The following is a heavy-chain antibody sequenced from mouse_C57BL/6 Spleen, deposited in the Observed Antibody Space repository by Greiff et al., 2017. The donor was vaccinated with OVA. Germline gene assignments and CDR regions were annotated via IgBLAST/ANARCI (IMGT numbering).Heavy chain of an antibody. V-gene: IGHV1-61*01. J-gene: IGHJ3*01. D-gene: IGHD1-1*01. CDR1: GYTFTSYW. Sequence: QVQLQQPGAELVRPGSSVKLSCKASGYTFTSYWMDWVKQRPGQGLEWIGNIYPSDSETHYNQKFKDKATLTVDKSSSTAYMQLSSLTSEDSAVYYCARSLYYGSSYERFAYWGQGTLVTVSA. CDR3: ARSLYYGSSYERFAY. CDR2: IYPSDSET.